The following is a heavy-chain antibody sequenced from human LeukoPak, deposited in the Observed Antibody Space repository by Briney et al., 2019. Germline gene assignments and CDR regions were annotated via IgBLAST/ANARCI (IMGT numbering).Heavy chain of an antibody. D-gene: IGHD3-22*01. CDR3: AFDTYYYDSSGYR. CDR2: INHSGST. V-gene: IGHV4-34*01. J-gene: IGHJ4*02. CDR1: GGSFSGYY. Sequence: SETLSLTCAVYGGSFSGYYWSWIRQPPGKGLEWIGEINHSGSTNYNPSLKSRVTISVDTSKSQFSLKLSSVTAADTAVYYCAFDTYYYDSSGYRWGQGTLVTVSS.